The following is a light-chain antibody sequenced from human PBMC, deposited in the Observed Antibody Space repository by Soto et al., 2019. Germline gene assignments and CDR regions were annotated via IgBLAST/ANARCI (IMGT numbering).Light chain of an antibody. Sequence: QSALTHPASVSGSPGQSMTISCTGTNSNVGNYNLVSWYQQHPGRAPKLLIYEVTKRPSGVSNRFSASKSGNTASLTISGLQAEDEADYYCCSYAGRSDYVFGTGTKVTVL. CDR1: NSNVGNYNL. CDR3: CSYAGRSDYV. CDR2: EVT. J-gene: IGLJ1*01. V-gene: IGLV2-23*02.